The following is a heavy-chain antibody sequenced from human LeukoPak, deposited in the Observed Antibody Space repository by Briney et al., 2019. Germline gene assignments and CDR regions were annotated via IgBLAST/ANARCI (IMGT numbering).Heavy chain of an antibody. J-gene: IGHJ4*02. CDR1: GFTFSSYA. D-gene: IGHD6-19*01. V-gene: IGHV3-23*01. Sequence: GGSLRLSCAASGFTFSSYAMSWVRQAPGQGLEWVSAISGSGGSTYYADSVKGRFTISRDNSKNTLYLQMNSLRAEDTAVYYCAKDLVASSGWPYYFDYWGQGTLVTVSS. CDR3: AKDLVASSGWPYYFDY. CDR2: ISGSGGST.